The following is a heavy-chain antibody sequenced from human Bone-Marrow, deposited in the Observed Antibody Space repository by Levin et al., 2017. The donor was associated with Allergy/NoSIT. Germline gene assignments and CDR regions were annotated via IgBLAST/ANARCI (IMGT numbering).Heavy chain of an antibody. CDR2: ISGSGVST. V-gene: IGHV3-23*01. Sequence: GESLKISCAASGFTFNSYAMNWVRQAPGKGLEWVSAISGSGVSTYYADSVKGRFTISRDNSKNTLSLQMNSLRAEDTALYYCTTDSNLVYIAGYFDYWGLGTLVTVSS. CDR3: TTDSNLVYIAGYFDY. D-gene: IGHD1-14*01. J-gene: IGHJ4*02. CDR1: GFTFNSYA.